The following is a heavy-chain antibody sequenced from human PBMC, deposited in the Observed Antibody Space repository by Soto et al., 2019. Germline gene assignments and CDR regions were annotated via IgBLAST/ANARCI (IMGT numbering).Heavy chain of an antibody. Sequence: PVGSLRLACGASGFTFRDYDMTCIRQAPGRALEWAPYISSSSTYANYADSVKGRFTISRDNAKNPLYLQMNSLRAEDTAVYYCARAPGRDYYYYSGLDVWGHGTTVTVS. CDR3: ARAPGRDYYYYSGLDV. D-gene: IGHD2-15*01. J-gene: IGHJ6*02. V-gene: IGHV3-11*06. CDR1: GFTFRDYD. CDR2: ISSSSTYA.